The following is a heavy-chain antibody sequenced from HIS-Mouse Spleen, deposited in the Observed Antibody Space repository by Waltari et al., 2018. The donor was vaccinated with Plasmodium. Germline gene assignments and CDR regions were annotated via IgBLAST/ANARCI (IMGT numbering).Heavy chain of an antibody. D-gene: IGHD6-6*01. CDR2: NYSVGST. J-gene: IGHJ3*02. CDR3: ARGMKSSSSAFDI. Sequence: EVQLVESGGGLIQPGGSLRLSCAASGFTVSSNYISWVRQAPGKGLGGVSVNYSVGSTYNADSVKGRFTISRDNSKNTLYLQMNSLRAEDTAVYYCARGMKSSSSAFDIWGQGTMVTVSS. CDR1: GFTVSSNY. V-gene: IGHV3-53*01.